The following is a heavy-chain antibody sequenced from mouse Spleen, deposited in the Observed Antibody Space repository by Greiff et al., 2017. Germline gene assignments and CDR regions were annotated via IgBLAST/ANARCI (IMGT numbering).Heavy chain of an antibody. V-gene: IGHV5-15*02. J-gene: IGHJ2*01. D-gene: IGHD4-1*01. CDR2: ISNLAYSI. CDR1: GFTFSDYG. CDR3: ARSTGTYYFDY. Sequence: EVKVEESGGGLVQPGGSRKLSCAASGFTFSDYGMAWVRQAPGKGPEWVAFISNLAYSIYYADTVTGRFTISRENAKNTLYLEMSSLRSEDTAMYYCARSTGTYYFDYWGQGTTLTVSS.